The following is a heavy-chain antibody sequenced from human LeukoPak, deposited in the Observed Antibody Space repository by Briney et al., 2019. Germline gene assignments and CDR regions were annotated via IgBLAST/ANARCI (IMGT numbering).Heavy chain of an antibody. CDR1: GFTFSDYS. V-gene: IGHV3-48*01. D-gene: IGHD3-16*01. CDR3: AKEGLTFDY. Sequence: GGSLRLSCAASGFTFSDYSMNWVRQAPGKGLEDLSYINSDGKTTWYADSVKGRFTASRDNAKNSLYLQMNSLRAEDTAVYYCAKEGLTFDYGAQEPLATVPS. CDR2: INSDGKTT. J-gene: IGHJ4*02.